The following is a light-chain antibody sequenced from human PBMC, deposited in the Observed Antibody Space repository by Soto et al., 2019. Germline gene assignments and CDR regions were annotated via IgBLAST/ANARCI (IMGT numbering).Light chain of an antibody. Sequence: QSVLTQPPSASGTPGQRVTISCSGSNSNIGSNTVNWYQQFPGAAPKLLVYSSNLRPSGVSDRFSGSKSGNTASLTISGLQAEDEAAYYCCSYAGRTSVLFGGGTKVTVL. CDR1: NSNIGSNT. CDR2: SSN. V-gene: IGLV1-44*01. J-gene: IGLJ2*01. CDR3: CSYAGRTSVL.